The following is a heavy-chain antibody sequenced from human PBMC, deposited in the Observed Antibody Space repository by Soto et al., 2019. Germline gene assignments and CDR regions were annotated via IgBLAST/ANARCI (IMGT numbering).Heavy chain of an antibody. CDR2: IYSGGST. V-gene: IGHV3-66*01. CDR3: ARDRGGDYGGHWYFAL. D-gene: IGHD4-17*01. J-gene: IGHJ2*01. CDR1: GFTVSSNY. Sequence: EVQLVESGGGLVQPGGSLRLSCAASGFTVSSNYMSWVRQAPGKGLEWVSVIYSGGSTYYADSVKGRFTISRDNSQTTLYLQMNSLRAEDTAVYYCARDRGGDYGGHWYFALWGRGTLVTGSS.